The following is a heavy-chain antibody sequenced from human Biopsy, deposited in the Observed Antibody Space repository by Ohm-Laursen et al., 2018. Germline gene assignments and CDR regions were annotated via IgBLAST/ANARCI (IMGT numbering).Heavy chain of an antibody. V-gene: IGHV4-34*08. D-gene: IGHD2-15*01. Sequence: PSETLSLTCIVFGKTFSDYQWGWIRQPPGKGLEWIGQINQAGTTNYNPSLKSRVSISADASKYEFSLRLTSVTAADTAVYLCGNEVHGRDYWGLGAQVTVSS. CDR2: INQAGTT. J-gene: IGHJ4*02. CDR3: GNEVHGRDY. CDR1: GKTFSDYQ.